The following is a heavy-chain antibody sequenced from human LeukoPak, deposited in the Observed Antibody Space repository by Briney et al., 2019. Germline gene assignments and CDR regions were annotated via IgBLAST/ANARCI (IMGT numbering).Heavy chain of an antibody. CDR1: GYTLTGYY. J-gene: IGHJ3*02. V-gene: IGHV1-2*02. D-gene: IGHD4-17*01. CDR3: ARDRGDYHLDAFDI. Sequence: GASVKVSCKASGYTLTGYYMHWVRQAPGQGLEWMGWINPNSGGTNYAQKFQGRVTMTRDTSISTAYMELSRLRSDDTAVYYCARDRGDYHLDAFDIWGQGTMVTVSS. CDR2: INPNSGGT.